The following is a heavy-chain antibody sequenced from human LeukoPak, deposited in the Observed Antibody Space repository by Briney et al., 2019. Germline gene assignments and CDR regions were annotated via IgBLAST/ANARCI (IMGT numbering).Heavy chain of an antibody. CDR1: GFTVSNNY. D-gene: IGHD1-1*01. J-gene: IGHJ6*02. Sequence: PGGSLRLSCAVSGFTVSNNYMTWVRQAPGKGLEWVSVIYSGGGTYYADSVKGRFTISRDNSKNTLYLQMNSLRAEDTAVYYCASAGTPFLYYGMDVWGQGTTVTVSS. CDR3: ASAGTPFLYYGMDV. CDR2: IYSGGGT. V-gene: IGHV3-66*01.